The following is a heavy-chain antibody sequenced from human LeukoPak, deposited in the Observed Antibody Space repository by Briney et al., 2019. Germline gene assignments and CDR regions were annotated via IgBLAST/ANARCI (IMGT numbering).Heavy chain of an antibody. V-gene: IGHV4-59*08. D-gene: IGHD6-19*01. CDR3: ARVPSPSSAWNDY. CDR1: GGYINTYY. J-gene: IGHJ4*02. Sequence: PSETLSLTCTVSGGYINTYYWSWIRQPPGKGLEWIAYVHHTGNTNYNPSLKSRVSVSVDTSKNQVSLKLSSVTAADTAVYYCARVPSPSSAWNDYWGQGTLVTVSS. CDR2: VHHTGNT.